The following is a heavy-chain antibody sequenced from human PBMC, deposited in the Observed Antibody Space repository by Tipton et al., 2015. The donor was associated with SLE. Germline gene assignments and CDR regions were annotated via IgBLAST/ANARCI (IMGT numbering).Heavy chain of an antibody. J-gene: IGHJ3*02. V-gene: IGHV5-51*01. CDR3: ARHGGESFTAGVFDI. CDR2: IYPGDSDT. D-gene: IGHD5-18*01. CDR1: GYSFIDYW. Sequence: QLVQSGAEVKKPGESLKISCKASGYSFIDYWIGWVRQMPGKGLEWMGIIYPGDSDTTYSPSFQGQVTISVDKSISTAYLQWSSLKASDTAMYYCARHGGESFTAGVFDIWGQGTMVTVSS.